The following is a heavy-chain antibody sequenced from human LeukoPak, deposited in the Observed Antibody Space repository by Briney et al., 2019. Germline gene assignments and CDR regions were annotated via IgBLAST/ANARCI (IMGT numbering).Heavy chain of an antibody. Sequence: SETLSLTCTVSGGSISSSSYYWGWIRQPPGKGLEWIGSIYYSGSTYYNPSLKSRATISVDTSKNQFSLKLSSVTAADTAVYYCARQTTYVKNWFDPWGQGTLVTVS. V-gene: IGHV4-39*01. D-gene: IGHD3-10*02. CDR1: GGSISSSSYY. CDR2: IYYSGST. J-gene: IGHJ5*02. CDR3: ARQTTYVKNWFDP.